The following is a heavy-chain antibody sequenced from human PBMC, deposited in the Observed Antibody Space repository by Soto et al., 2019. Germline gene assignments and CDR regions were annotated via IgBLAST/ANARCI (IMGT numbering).Heavy chain of an antibody. J-gene: IGHJ5*02. Sequence: KESGPTLVKPTQTLTLTCTFSGFSLSTSGVGVGWIRQPPGKALEWLALIYWDDDKRYSPSLKSRLTITKDTSKNQVVLTMTNMDPVDTATYYCAHSGGYDFWSGYPNWFDPWGQGTLVTVSS. CDR1: GFSLSTSGVG. CDR2: IYWDDDK. V-gene: IGHV2-5*02. D-gene: IGHD3-3*01. CDR3: AHSGGYDFWSGYPNWFDP.